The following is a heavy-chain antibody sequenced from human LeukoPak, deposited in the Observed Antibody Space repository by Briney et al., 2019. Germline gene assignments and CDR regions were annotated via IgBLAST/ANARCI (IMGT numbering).Heavy chain of an antibody. CDR3: ARRGSDSTGHQGDFDY. V-gene: IGHV3-21*01. D-gene: IGHD3-22*01. J-gene: IGHJ4*02. CDR1: GFTFNIYT. CDR2: ISSTSSDI. Sequence: PGGSLRLSCAASGFTFNIYTINWVRQGPGKGLEWVSSISSTSSDIHYADSVKGRFTTFRDNAKNSLYLQMDSLRAEDTAVYYCARRGSDSTGHQGDFDYWGQGTLVTVSS.